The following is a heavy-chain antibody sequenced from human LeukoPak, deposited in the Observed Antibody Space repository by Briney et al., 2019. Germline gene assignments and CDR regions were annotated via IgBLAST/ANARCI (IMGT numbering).Heavy chain of an antibody. D-gene: IGHD4-4*01. J-gene: IGHJ4*02. CDR1: GGSFSGYY. V-gene: IGHV4-34*01. CDR2: INHSGST. CDR3: ARDKVSTVTRAGFDY. Sequence: SETLSLTCAVYGGSFSGYYWSWIRQPPGKGLEWIGEINHSGSTNYNPSLKSRVTISGDTSKNQFSLKLSSVTAADTAVYYCARDKVSTVTRAGFDYWGQGTLVTVSS.